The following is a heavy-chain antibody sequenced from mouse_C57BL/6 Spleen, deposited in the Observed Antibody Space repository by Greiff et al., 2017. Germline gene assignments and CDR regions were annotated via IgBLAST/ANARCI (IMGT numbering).Heavy chain of an antibody. CDR1: YTFTDYYM. J-gene: IGHJ2*01. Sequence: VQLQQSGPELVKPGASVKMSCKASGYTFTDYYMHWVKQKPGKGLEWIGEIYPGSGNTYYNEKFKGKATLTADTSSSTAYMQLSRLTSEDSAVYFCARLGYWGQGTTLTVSS. CDR2: YPGSGNTY. V-gene: IGHV1-83*01. CDR3: RLGY.